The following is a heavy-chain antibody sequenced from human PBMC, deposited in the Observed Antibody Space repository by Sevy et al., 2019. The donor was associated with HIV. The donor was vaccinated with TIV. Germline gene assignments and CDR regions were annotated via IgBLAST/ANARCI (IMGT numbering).Heavy chain of an antibody. J-gene: IGHJ4*02. CDR2: IYHNGST. V-gene: IGHV4-59*01. D-gene: IGHD3-10*01. Sequence: SETLSLTCTVSGDSFSNYYWSWIRQSPGKGLEWIGYIYHNGSTNFNRSLKRRVTISVYTSKNQFSLKLNSLTAADTAVYYCARGKVLFDYWGQGTLVTVSS. CDR1: GDSFSNYY. CDR3: ARGKVLFDY.